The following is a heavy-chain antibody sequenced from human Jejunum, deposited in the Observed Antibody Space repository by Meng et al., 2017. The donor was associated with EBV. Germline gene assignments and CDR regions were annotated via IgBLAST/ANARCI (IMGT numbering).Heavy chain of an antibody. V-gene: IGHV7-4-1*02. CDR2: INTDTRNP. J-gene: IGHJ4*02. D-gene: IGHD2-2*01. CDR1: GDSFHSRA. CDR3: ARGEGGYCSSSSCYLGT. Sequence: QGRLVQLGSELKLRAASVKCSCNASGDSFHSRAMHGVRQAPGQGLEWMGWINTDTRNPTYAQGLTGRFVFSLDTSVSTAYLQISSLKAEDTAVYYCARGEGGYCSSSSCYLGTWGQGTLVTVSS.